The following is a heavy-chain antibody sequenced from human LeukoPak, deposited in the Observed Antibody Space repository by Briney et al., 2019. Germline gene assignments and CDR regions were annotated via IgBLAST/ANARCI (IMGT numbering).Heavy chain of an antibody. CDR3: ARSAGSSSWYEGYYFDY. CDR1: GFTFDDYG. D-gene: IGHD6-13*01. V-gene: IGHV3-20*04. CDR2: INWNGGST. Sequence: GGSLRLSCAASGFTFDDYGMSWVRQAPGKGLEWVSGINWNGGSTGYADSVKGRFTISRDNAKNSLYLQMNSLRAEDTAVYYCARSAGSSSWYEGYYFDYWGQGTLVTVSS. J-gene: IGHJ4*02.